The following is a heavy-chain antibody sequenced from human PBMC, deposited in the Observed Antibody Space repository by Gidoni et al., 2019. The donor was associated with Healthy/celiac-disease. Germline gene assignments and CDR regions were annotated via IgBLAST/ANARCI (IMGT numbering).Heavy chain of an antibody. CDR3: ARDQNGLWLVQDYGMDV. CDR1: GGSISSYY. CDR2: INPSGST. Sequence: QVQLQESGPGLVKPSETLSLTCTVSGGSISSYYWSWIRQPAGKGLEWIGRINPSGSTNYNPSLRSRVTMSVDTSKNQFSLKLSSVTAADTAVYYCARDQNGLWLVQDYGMDVWGQGTTVTVSS. V-gene: IGHV4-4*07. J-gene: IGHJ6*02. D-gene: IGHD6-19*01.